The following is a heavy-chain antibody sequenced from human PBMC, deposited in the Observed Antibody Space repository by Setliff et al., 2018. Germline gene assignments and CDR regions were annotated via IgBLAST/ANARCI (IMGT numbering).Heavy chain of an antibody. V-gene: IGHV4-39*07. J-gene: IGHJ4*02. CDR1: GGSISRSSSY. CDR3: ARRTEYYNFWSGYYDY. D-gene: IGHD3-3*01. Sequence: SETLSLTCTVSGGSISRSSSYWGWIRQPPGKGLEWIGSVYHSGSTNYNPSLKSRVTISVATSKNQFSLKLSSVTAADTAVYYCARRTEYYNFWSGYYDYWGQGTLVTVSS. CDR2: VYHSGST.